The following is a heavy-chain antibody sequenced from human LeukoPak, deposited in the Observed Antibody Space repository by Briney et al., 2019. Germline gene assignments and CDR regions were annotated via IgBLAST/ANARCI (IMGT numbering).Heavy chain of an antibody. Sequence: GGSLTLSCAASGFTFSGSAMHWVRQAAGKRLEWVGRIRSKANSYATAYAASVKGRFTISRDDSKNTAYLQMNSLKTEDTAVHYCVSGRDAFDIWGQGTMVTVSS. CDR3: VSGRDAFDI. J-gene: IGHJ3*02. CDR2: IRSKANSYAT. CDR1: GFTFSGSA. V-gene: IGHV3-73*01.